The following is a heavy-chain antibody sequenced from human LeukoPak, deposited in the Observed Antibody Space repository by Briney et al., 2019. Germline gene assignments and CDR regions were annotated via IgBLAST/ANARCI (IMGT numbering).Heavy chain of an antibody. J-gene: IGHJ4*02. V-gene: IGHV4-34*01. Sequence: SETLSLTCAAYGGSFSGYYWSWIRQPPGKGLEWIGEINHSGSTNYNPSLKSRVTISVDTSKNQFSLKLSSVTAADTAVYYCARRSYDFWSGEWADYWGQGTLVTVSS. CDR2: INHSGST. CDR3: ARRSYDFWSGEWADY. D-gene: IGHD3-3*01. CDR1: GGSFSGYY.